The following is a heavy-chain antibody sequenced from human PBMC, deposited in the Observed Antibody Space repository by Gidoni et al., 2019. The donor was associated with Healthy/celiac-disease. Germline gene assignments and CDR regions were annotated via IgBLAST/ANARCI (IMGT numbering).Heavy chain of an antibody. CDR2: INHSGST. Sequence: QVQLQQWGAGLLKPSETLSLTCAVYGGSFSGYYWSGIRQPPGKGLEWIGEINHSGSTNYNPSLKSRVTISVDTSKNQFSLKLSSVTAADTAVYYCARGMGYCSSTSCYAGMTALYYWGQGTLVTVSS. J-gene: IGHJ4*02. V-gene: IGHV4-34*01. D-gene: IGHD2-2*01. CDR1: GGSFSGYY. CDR3: ARGMGYCSSTSCYAGMTALYY.